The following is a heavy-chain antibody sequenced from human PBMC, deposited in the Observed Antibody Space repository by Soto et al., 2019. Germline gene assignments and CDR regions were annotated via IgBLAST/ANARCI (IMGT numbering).Heavy chain of an antibody. V-gene: IGHV4-34*01. D-gene: IGHD3-3*01. CDR2: INHSGST. CDR1: GGSFSGYY. CDR3: ARGLRITIFGVVIRDCINWFDP. Sequence: PSETLSLTCAVYGGSFSGYYWSWIRQPPGKGLEWIGEINHSGSTNYNPSLKSRVTISVDTSKNQFSLKLSSVTAADTAVYYCARGLRITIFGVVIRDCINWFDPWGQGTLVTVSS. J-gene: IGHJ5*02.